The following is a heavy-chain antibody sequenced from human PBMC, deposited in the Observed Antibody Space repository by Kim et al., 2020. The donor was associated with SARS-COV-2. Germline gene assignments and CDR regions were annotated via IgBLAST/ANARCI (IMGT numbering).Heavy chain of an antibody. J-gene: IGHJ3*02. Sequence: ASVKVSCKVSGYTLTELSMHWVRQAPGKGLEWMGGFDPEDGETIYAQKFQGRVTMTEDTSTDTAYMELSSLRSEDTAVYYCATALYYYDSSRGRAFDIWGQGTMVTVSS. CDR2: FDPEDGET. V-gene: IGHV1-24*01. D-gene: IGHD3-22*01. CDR1: GYTLTELS. CDR3: ATALYYYDSSRGRAFDI.